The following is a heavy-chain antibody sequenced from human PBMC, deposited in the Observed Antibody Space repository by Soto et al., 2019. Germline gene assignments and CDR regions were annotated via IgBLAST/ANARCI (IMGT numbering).Heavy chain of an antibody. V-gene: IGHV5-51*01. J-gene: IGHJ6*02. CDR2: IYPGDSDT. Sequence: GESLKISCKGSGYSFTIYWIGWVRQMPGKGLEWMGIIYPGDSDTRYSPSFQGQVTNAAEKSISTAYLQWSRLKASEPDMYYWSSHVPPVYYDNTDYYYYGMYVWGQGTTVTVSS. CDR3: SSHVPPVYYDNTDYYYYGMYV. CDR1: GYSFTIYW. D-gene: IGHD3-22*01.